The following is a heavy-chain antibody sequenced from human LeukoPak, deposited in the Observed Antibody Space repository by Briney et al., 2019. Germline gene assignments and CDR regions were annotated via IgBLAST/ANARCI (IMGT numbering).Heavy chain of an antibody. V-gene: IGHV4-61*01. CDR2: IYYSGST. Sequence: SETLSLTCTVSGGSVSSGSYYWSWIRQPPGKGLEWIGYIYYSGSTNYNPSLKSRVTMSVDTSKNQFSLKLSSVTAADTAVYYCARDSYYDFWSGYHDAFDIWGQGTMVTVSS. CDR1: GGSVSSGSYY. D-gene: IGHD3-3*01. CDR3: ARDSYYDFWSGYHDAFDI. J-gene: IGHJ3*02.